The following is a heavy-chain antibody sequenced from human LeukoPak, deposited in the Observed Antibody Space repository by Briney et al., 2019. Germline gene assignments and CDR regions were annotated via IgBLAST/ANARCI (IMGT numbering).Heavy chain of an antibody. D-gene: IGHD2-15*01. CDR2: ISAYNGNT. CDR1: GYTFISYF. Sequence: ASVKVSCKASGYTFISYFISWVRQAPGQGLEWMGWISAYNGNTHNAQKLQGRVTMTTDTSTNTAYMELRSLTSDDSAVYYCARGLHCSAGSCRFDNWGQGTLVTVSS. CDR3: ARGLHCSAGSCRFDN. V-gene: IGHV1-18*01. J-gene: IGHJ4*02.